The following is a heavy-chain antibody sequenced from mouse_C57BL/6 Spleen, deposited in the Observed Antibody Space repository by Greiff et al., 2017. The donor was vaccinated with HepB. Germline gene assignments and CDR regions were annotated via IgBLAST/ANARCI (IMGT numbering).Heavy chain of an antibody. J-gene: IGHJ4*01. V-gene: IGHV1-84*01. D-gene: IGHD1-1*01. CDR2: IYPGSGNT. CDR1: GYTFTDYY. CDR3: ARDSYYYGNAMDY. Sequence: QLVEPGPELVKPGASVKISCKASGYTFTDYYINWVKQRPGQGLEWIGGIYPGSGNTKYNEKFKGKATLTVDTSSSTAYMQLSSLTSEDSAVYYCARDSYYYGNAMDYWGQGTSVTVSS.